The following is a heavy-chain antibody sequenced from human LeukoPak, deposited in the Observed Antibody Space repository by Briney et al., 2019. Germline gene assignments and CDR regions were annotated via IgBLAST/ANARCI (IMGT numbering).Heavy chain of an antibody. Sequence: GGSLRLSCAASGFTFSGFWMHWVRQAPGKGLVWVSRINSDGSSTSYADSVKGRFTISRDNAKNTLYLQMNSLRAEDTAVYYCARGAAAGTLGKWGQGTLVTVSS. D-gene: IGHD6-13*01. J-gene: IGHJ4*02. CDR2: INSDGSST. CDR3: ARGAAAGTLGK. CDR1: GFTFSGFW. V-gene: IGHV3-74*01.